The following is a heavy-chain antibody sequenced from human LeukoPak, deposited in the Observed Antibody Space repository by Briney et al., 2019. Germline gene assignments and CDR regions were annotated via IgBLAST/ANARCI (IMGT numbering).Heavy chain of an antibody. D-gene: IGHD3-10*01. Sequence: SETLSLTRTVSGGSISSYYWSWIRQPPGKGLEWIGYIYYSGSTNYNPSLKSRVTISVDTSKNQFSLKLSSVTAADTAVYYCARGKGFGELLYPLLDYWGQGTLVTVSS. CDR1: GGSISSYY. V-gene: IGHV4-59*01. CDR2: IYYSGST. CDR3: ARGKGFGELLYPLLDY. J-gene: IGHJ4*02.